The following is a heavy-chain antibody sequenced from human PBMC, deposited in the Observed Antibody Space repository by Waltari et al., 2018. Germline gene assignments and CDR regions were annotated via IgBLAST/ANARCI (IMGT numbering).Heavy chain of an antibody. CDR3: ARVGSSDWANFDY. V-gene: IGHV1-46*01. Sequence: QVQLVQSGAEVKKPGASVKVSCKASGYTFPSSYMHWVRKAPGQGLEWMGIINPSGGSTSYEQKFQGRITMTRDTSTSTLYMELSSLRYEDTAVYYCARVGSSDWANFDYWGQGTLVTVSS. J-gene: IGHJ4*02. CDR1: GYTFPSSY. CDR2: INPSGGST. D-gene: IGHD3-9*01.